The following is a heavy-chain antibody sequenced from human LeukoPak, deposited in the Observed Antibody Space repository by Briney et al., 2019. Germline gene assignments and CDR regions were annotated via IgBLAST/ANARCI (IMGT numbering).Heavy chain of an antibody. CDR1: GYTFTGYY. CDR3: ARSRGYSRGFYFDY. CDR2: INPNSGGT. D-gene: IGHD5-18*01. J-gene: IGHJ4*02. V-gene: IGHV1-2*06. Sequence: ASVKVSCKASGYTFTGYYMHWVRQAPGQGLEWMGRINPNSGGTSYAQKFQGRVTMTRDTSISTAYMELSRLRSDDTAVYYCARSRGYSRGFYFDYWGQGTLVTVSS.